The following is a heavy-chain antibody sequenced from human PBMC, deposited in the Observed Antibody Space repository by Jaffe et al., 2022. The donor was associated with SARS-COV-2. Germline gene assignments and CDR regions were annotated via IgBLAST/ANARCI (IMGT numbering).Heavy chain of an antibody. Sequence: QVQLVESGGGVVQPGRSLRLSCAASGFTFSTYAMHWVRQAPGKGLEWVAVISYDGTNKFYGDSVKGQFTISRDNSKNTLYLQMNSLKAEDTAVYYCARLNGCGGSGCYHYWGQGTLVTVSS. V-gene: IGHV3-30*04. CDR3: ARLNGCGGSGCYHY. J-gene: IGHJ4*02. CDR2: ISYDGTNK. CDR1: GFTFSTYA. D-gene: IGHD2-15*01.